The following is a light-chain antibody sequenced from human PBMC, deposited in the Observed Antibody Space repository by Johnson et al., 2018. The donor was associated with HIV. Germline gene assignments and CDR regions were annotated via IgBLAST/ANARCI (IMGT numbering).Light chain of an antibody. V-gene: IGLV1-51*01. CDR3: GTWDSSLSADV. J-gene: IGLJ1*01. CDR1: SSNIGNNY. CDR2: DNN. Sequence: QSVLTQPPSVSAAPGQKVTISCSGSSSNIGNNYVSWYQQLPGTAPKLLISDNNKRPSGIPDRFSGSKSGTSATLGITGLQTGDEADYYCGTWDSSLSADVFGTGTKVTVL.